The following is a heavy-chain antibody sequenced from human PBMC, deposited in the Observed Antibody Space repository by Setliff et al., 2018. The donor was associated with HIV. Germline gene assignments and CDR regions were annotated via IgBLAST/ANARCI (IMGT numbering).Heavy chain of an antibody. CDR1: GYSVTYYA. V-gene: IGHV1-3*01. J-gene: IGHJ5*02. CDR3: ARDRGYGSGIYYADNWFDP. Sequence: ASVKVSCKASGYSVTYYAVHWVRQAPGQRLEWMGRINAGNGHTEYSQNFQDRITFTRDTSAITVYMELTSLRSEDTAVYYCARDRGYGSGIYYADNWFDPWCQGTLVTVSS. D-gene: IGHD3-10*01. CDR2: INAGNGHT.